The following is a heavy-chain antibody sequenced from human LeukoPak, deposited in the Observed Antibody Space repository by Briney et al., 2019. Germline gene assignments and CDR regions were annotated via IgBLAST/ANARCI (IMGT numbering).Heavy chain of an antibody. Sequence: SGGSLRLSCAASGFTFSTYVVNWVRQAPGKGLEWVSTISGSGGTTYYADSVKGRFTISRDNSKNTLYLQMSSLRAEDTAVYHCAKDRGRYYDSSGYYWGYYFDSWGQGILVTVST. V-gene: IGHV3-23*01. CDR3: AKDRGRYYDSSGYYWGYYFDS. D-gene: IGHD3-22*01. CDR1: GFTFSTYV. CDR2: ISGSGGTT. J-gene: IGHJ4*02.